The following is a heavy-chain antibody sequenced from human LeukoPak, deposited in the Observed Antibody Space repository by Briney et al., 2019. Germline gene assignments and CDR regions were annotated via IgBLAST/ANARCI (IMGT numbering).Heavy chain of an antibody. CDR3: ARGITGHYGNDF. D-gene: IGHD3-9*01. Sequence: GGSLRLSCAASGFAFSSYWMSWVRQAPGKGLEWVANIHLDGSEKYYVDSVKGRFAISRDNAKNMLYLQMNSLRAEDTAVYYCARGITGHYGNDFWGQGTLVTVSS. J-gene: IGHJ4*02. CDR1: GFAFSSYW. CDR2: IHLDGSEK. V-gene: IGHV3-7*01.